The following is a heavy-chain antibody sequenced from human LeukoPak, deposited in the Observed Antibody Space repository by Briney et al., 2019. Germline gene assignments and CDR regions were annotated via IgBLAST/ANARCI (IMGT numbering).Heavy chain of an antibody. CDR2: IIPIFGTA. J-gene: IGHJ4*02. Sequence: SVKVSCKASGGTFSSYAISWVRQAPGQGLEWMGGIIPIFGTANYAQKFQGRVTVTADESTSTAYMELSSLRSEDTAVYYCARSKALRLDDIYYWGQGTLVTVSS. V-gene: IGHV1-69*13. D-gene: IGHD3-9*01. CDR3: ARSKALRLDDIYY. CDR1: GGTFSSYA.